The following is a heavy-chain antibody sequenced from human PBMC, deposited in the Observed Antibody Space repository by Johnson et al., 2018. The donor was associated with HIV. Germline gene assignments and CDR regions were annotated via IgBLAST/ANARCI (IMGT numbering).Heavy chain of an antibody. CDR3: ARDLAGHNAFDI. J-gene: IGHJ3*02. V-gene: IGHV3-23*04. CDR1: GFTVSSNY. Sequence: VQLVESGGGLVQPGGSLRLSCAASGFTVSSNYMSWVRQAPGKGLECVSVISGSGGSTYYADSVKGRFTISRDNSKNTMYLQMNSLRAEDTALYYCARDLAGHNAFDIWGQGTMVTVSS. D-gene: IGHD6-19*01. CDR2: ISGSGGST.